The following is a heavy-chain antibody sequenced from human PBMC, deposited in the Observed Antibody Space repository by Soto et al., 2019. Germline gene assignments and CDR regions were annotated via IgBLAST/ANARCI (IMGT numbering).Heavy chain of an antibody. CDR1: GFTFSVSA. J-gene: IGHJ4*02. CDR2: IRNKANDYAT. Sequence: EVQLVESGGGLVQPGGSLKLSCAASGFTFSVSAVHWVRQAPGKGLEWIGRIRNKANDYATAYGTSVKGRFIISRDDSKNMAYLQMNSLKTEDTAVYYCTRPSHDTSAYFHHEAYYFDFWGQGTPVTVSS. D-gene: IGHD3-22*01. V-gene: IGHV3-73*02. CDR3: TRPSHDTSAYFHHEAYYFDF.